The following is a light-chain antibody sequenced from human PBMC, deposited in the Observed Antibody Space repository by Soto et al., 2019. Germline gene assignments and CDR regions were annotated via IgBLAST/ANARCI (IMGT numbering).Light chain of an antibody. CDR2: LDSDGSH. V-gene: IGLV4-69*01. Sequence: QPVLTQSPSASASLGASVKLTCTLSSGHSSYAIALHQQQPEKGPRYLMKLDSDGSHTKGDALPDRFSGSSSGAERYLTISSLQSEDEADYYCQTWGTGIHVVFGGGTKLTVL. CDR1: SGHSSYA. J-gene: IGLJ2*01. CDR3: QTWGTGIHVV.